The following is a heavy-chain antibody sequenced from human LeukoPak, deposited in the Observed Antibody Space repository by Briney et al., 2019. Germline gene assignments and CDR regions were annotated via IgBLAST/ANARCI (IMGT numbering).Heavy chain of an antibody. V-gene: IGHV1-69*13. CDR2: IIPIFGTA. J-gene: IGHJ5*02. Sequence: ASVKVSCKASGYTFTSYDINWVRQAPGQGLEWMGGIIPIFGTANYAQKFQGRVTITADESTSTAYMELSSLRSEDTAVYYCVPERSRGGVAATVWFDPWGQGTLVTVSS. D-gene: IGHD2-15*01. CDR1: GYTFTSYD. CDR3: VPERSRGGVAATVWFDP.